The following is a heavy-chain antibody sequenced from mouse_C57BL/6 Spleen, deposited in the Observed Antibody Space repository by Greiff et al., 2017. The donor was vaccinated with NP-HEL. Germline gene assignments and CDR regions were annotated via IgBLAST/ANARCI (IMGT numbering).Heavy chain of an antibody. CDR2: FYPGSGSI. V-gene: IGHV1-62-2*01. D-gene: IGHD2-4*01. CDR1: GYTFTEYT. J-gene: IGHJ3*01. Sequence: VQLQQSVSELVKPGASVKLSCKASGYTFTEYTIHWVKQRSGQGLEWIGWFYPGSGSIKYNEKFKDKATLTADKSSSTVYMELSRLTSEDSAVYFCARHGDPIYYDYDEGFAYWGQGTLVTVSA. CDR3: ARHGDPIYYDYDEGFAY.